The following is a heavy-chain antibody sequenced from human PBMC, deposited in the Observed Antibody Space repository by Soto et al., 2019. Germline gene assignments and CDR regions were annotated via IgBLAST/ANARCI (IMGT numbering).Heavy chain of an antibody. CDR1: GLTVSGKKY. CDR3: ASWQLQEHAYDI. CDR2: LYDVDGT. J-gene: IGHJ3*02. D-gene: IGHD1-1*01. V-gene: IGHV3-53*01. Sequence: DVQLVESGGGLIQPGGSLRLSCAAFGLTVSGKKYLAWVCQAPGKGLEWLSGLYDVDGTYYADSVKGRFTVSRDSSQSVVYLQMHSLRPDDTAVYYCASWQLQEHAYDIWGLGTAVTVSS.